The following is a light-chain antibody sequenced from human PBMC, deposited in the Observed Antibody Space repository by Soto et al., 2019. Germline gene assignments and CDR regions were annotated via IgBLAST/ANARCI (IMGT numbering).Light chain of an antibody. V-gene: IGLV2-14*01. Sequence: QSALTQPASVSGSPGQSITISCTGTSSDVGGYNYVSWYQQHPGKAPKLMIYDVSNRPSGVSNRFSGSKSGNPASLTISGLQAEDEADYYCSSYTRSSTLVFGGGTKLTVL. J-gene: IGLJ3*02. CDR2: DVS. CDR1: SSDVGGYNY. CDR3: SSYTRSSTLV.